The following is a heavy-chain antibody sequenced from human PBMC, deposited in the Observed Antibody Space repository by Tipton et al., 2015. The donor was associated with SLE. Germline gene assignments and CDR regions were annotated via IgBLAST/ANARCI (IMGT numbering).Heavy chain of an antibody. J-gene: IGHJ4*02. V-gene: IGHV4-31*03. CDR3: ARYYYGSGSYAVY. D-gene: IGHD3-10*01. CDR2: IYYSGST. Sequence: TLSLTCTVSGGSISSGGYYWSWIRQHPGKGLEWIGYIYYSGSTYYNPSLKSRVTISVDTSKNQFSLKLSSVTAADTAVYYCARYYYGSGSYAVYWGQGTLVTVSS. CDR1: GGSISSGGYY.